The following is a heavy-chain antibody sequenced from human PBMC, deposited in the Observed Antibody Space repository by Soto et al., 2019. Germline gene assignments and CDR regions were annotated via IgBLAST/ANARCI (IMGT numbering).Heavy chain of an antibody. Sequence: SETLSLTCSVSGGSIISYYWTWMRQPPGRGLEWIGYIYYSGSTNYNPSLKSRATISIDTSKNLVSLKLTSVTAADTAVYYCARGKFSYGPFDYWGQGTLVTVSS. V-gene: IGHV4-59*01. CDR2: IYYSGST. CDR1: GGSIISYY. J-gene: IGHJ4*02. D-gene: IGHD5-18*01. CDR3: ARGKFSYGPFDY.